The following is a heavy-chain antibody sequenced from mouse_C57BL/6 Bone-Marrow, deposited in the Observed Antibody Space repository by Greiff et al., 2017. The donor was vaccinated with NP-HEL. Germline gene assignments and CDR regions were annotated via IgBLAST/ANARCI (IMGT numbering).Heavy chain of an antibody. J-gene: IGHJ3*01. CDR1: GYTFTSYW. CDR3: ARESLRRWFAY. CDR2: IHPNSGST. V-gene: IGHV1-64*01. Sequence: VQLQQPGAELVKPGASVKLSCKASGYTFTSYWMHWVKQRPGQGLEWIGMIHPNSGSTNYNEKFKSKATLTVDKSSSTAYMQLSSLTSEDSAVYYCARESLRRWFAYWGQGTLVTVSA. D-gene: IGHD2-12*01.